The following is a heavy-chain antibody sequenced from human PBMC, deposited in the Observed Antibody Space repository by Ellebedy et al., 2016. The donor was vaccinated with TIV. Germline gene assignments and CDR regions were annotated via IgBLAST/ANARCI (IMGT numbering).Heavy chain of an antibody. D-gene: IGHD4-17*01. V-gene: IGHV3-7*01. CDR3: ARRASYGDYAVQVNPWFDP. CDR1: GFNFRSYW. J-gene: IGHJ5*02. CDR2: IYQDGSEK. Sequence: GESLKISCAASGFNFRSYWMTWVRQAPGKGLEWVAKIYQDGSEKYYVESVKGRFTISRDNAKNSLFLQMNSLRVEDTAVYYCARRASYGDYAVQVNPWFDPWGQGTLVTVSS.